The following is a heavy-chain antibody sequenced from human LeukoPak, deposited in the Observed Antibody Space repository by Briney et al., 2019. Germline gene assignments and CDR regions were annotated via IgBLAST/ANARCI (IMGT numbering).Heavy chain of an antibody. CDR1: GFTFSSYG. J-gene: IGHJ4*02. Sequence: PGGSLRLSCAASGFTFSSYGMSWVRQAPGKGLEWVSAISGSGDSTYYADSVKGRFTISRDNSKNTLFLQMNSLRAEDTAVYYCAKDRGSSWYSAFDYWGQGTLVTVSS. CDR3: AKDRGSSWYSAFDY. V-gene: IGHV3-23*01. CDR2: ISGSGDST. D-gene: IGHD6-13*01.